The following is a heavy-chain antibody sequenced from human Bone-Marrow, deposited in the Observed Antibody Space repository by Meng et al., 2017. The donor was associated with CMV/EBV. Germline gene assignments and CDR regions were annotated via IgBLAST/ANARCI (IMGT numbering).Heavy chain of an antibody. J-gene: IGHJ6*02. CDR2: IYSGGTT. D-gene: IGHD1-14*01. CDR3: ASRTEYYYYGMDV. V-gene: IGHV3-66*02. Sequence: SCAASGFTVSGNYMSWVRQAPGKGLEWVSVIYSGGTTYYADSVKGRFTISRDNSKNTLYLQMNSLRAEDTAVYYCASRTEYYYYGMDVWGQGTTVTVSS. CDR1: GFTVSGNY.